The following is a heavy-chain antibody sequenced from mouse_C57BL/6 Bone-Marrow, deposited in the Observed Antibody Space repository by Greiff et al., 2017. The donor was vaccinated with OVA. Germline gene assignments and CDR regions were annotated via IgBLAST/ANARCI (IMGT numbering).Heavy chain of an antibody. CDR1: GYAFTNYL. CDR3: ARGGTY. V-gene: IGHV1-54*01. CDR2: INPGSGGT. Sequence: QVQLQQSGAELVRPGTSVKVSCKASGYAFTNYLIEWVKQRPGQGLEWIGVINPGSGGTNYNEKFKGKATLTADKSSSTAYMQLSSLTYEDSAVYVSARGGTYWGQGTLVTVSA. J-gene: IGHJ3*01.